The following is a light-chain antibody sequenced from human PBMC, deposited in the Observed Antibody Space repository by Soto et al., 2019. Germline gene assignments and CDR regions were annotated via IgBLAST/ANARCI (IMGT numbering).Light chain of an antibody. Sequence: DIQMTQSPSSLPASVGDRVTVTCRASENIRSYLNWYQQKPGKAPKLLIYGASSLQSGVPSRFSGIGSGTDFNLTISSLQTEDFATYYCQPSFTTPLAFGGGTKVEIK. V-gene: IGKV1-39*01. CDR3: QPSFTTPLA. CDR1: ENIRSY. J-gene: IGKJ4*01. CDR2: GAS.